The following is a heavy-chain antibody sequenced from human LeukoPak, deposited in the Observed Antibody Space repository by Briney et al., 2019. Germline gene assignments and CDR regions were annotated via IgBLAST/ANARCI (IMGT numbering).Heavy chain of an antibody. J-gene: IGHJ6*03. CDR1: GFSFPYG. Sequence: PGGSLRLSCEASGFSFPYGMSWVRQAPGKGLEWVAFIRYDGSNKYYADSVKGRFTISRDNSKNTLYLQMNSLRAEDTAVYYCAKGTPGYSGYVDYYYYMDVWGKGTTVTISS. V-gene: IGHV3-30*02. CDR3: AKGTPGYSGYVDYYYYMDV. CDR2: IRYDGSNK. D-gene: IGHD5-12*01.